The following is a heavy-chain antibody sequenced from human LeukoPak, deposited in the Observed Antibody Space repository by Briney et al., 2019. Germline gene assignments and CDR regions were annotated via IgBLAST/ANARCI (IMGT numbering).Heavy chain of an antibody. CDR3: ARVPGRTIFGYYYMDV. CDR1: GYTFTSYD. D-gene: IGHD3-3*01. J-gene: IGHJ6*03. V-gene: IGHV1-8*03. Sequence: ASVKVSCKASGYTFTSYDINWVRQATGQGLEWMGWMNPNSGNTGYAQKFQGRVTITRNTSISTAYMELSSLRSEDTAVYYCARVPGRTIFGYYYMDVWGKGTTVTVSS. CDR2: MNPNSGNT.